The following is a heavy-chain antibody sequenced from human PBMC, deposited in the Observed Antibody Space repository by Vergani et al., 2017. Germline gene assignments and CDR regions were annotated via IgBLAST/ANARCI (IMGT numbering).Heavy chain of an antibody. CDR1: GRSFNDYW. J-gene: IGHJ4*02. CDR3: AREGYCTNGLCFTLFDV. V-gene: IGHV4-34*01. D-gene: IGHD2-8*01. CDR2: IRHDGIT. Sequence: QAQLQQWGAGLLKPSETLSLTCAIYGRSFNDYWWTWIRQPPGKGLEWIGEIRHDGITHYSPSLKIRVTISIDTSTHQFSLNQRSVNAADTAVYYCAREGYCTNGLCFTLFDVWDQGAVVIVSS.